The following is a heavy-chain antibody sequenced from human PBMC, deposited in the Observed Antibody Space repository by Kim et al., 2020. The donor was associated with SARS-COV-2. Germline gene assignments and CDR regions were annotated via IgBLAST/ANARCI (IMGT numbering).Heavy chain of an antibody. CDR1: GFTFSSYS. CDR2: ISSSSSTI. Sequence: GGSLRLSCAVSGFTFSSYSMNWVCQAPGKGLEWVSYISSSSSTIYYADSVKGRFTISRDNAKNSLYLQMNSLRDEDTAVYYCARTTTDKDTAMVRWGQGTLVTVSS. V-gene: IGHV3-48*02. J-gene: IGHJ4*02. CDR3: ARTTTDKDTAMVR. D-gene: IGHD5-18*01.